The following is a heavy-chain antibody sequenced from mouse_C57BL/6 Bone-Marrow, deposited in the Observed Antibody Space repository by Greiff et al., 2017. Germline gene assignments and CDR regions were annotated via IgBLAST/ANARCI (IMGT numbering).Heavy chain of an antibody. D-gene: IGHD4-1*01. V-gene: IGHV1-19*01. CDR1: GYTFTDYY. J-gene: IGHJ2*01. CDR2: INPYNGGT. Sequence: VQLKESGPVLVKPGASVKMSCKASGYTFTDYYMNWVKQSHGKSLEWIGVINPYNGGTSYNQKFKGKATLTVDKSSSTAYMELNSLTSEDSAVYYCARQGGTGDYWGQGTTLTVSS. CDR3: ARQGGTGDY.